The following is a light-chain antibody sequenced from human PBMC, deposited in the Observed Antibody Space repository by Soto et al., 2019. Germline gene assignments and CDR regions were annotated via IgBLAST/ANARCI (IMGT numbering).Light chain of an antibody. J-gene: IGLJ2*01. Sequence: QSVLTQPASVSGSPGQSITISCTGTSSDVGGYYYVSWYQQYPGKAPKLIIYEVTNRPSGVSTRFSGSKSGNTASLTISGLQAEDEADYHCSSFTSSSSVVFGGGTKVTVL. CDR3: SSFTSSSSVV. V-gene: IGLV2-14*01. CDR2: EVT. CDR1: SSDVGGYYY.